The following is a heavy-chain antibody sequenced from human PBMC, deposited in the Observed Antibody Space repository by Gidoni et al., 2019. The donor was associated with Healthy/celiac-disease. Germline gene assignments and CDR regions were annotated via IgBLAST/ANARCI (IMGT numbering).Heavy chain of an antibody. Sequence: EVQLLESGGGVVQPGGSLRLSCAASGFTFSSYGMRWVRQAPGKGLEWFSAISRSGVSTYYADSVKGRFTISRDNSTNTLYLQMNSLGAEDTAVYYCAKVVWFGANYWGQGTLVTVSS. CDR1: GFTFSSYG. V-gene: IGHV3-23*01. J-gene: IGHJ4*02. CDR3: AKVVWFGANY. CDR2: ISRSGVST. D-gene: IGHD3-10*01.